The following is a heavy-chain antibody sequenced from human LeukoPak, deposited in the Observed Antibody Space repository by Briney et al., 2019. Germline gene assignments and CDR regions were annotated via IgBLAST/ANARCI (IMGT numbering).Heavy chain of an antibody. D-gene: IGHD6-13*01. Sequence: ASVKVSCKASGGTFSSYAISWVRQAPGQGLEWMGGIIPIFGTPSYAQKFQGRVTITADKSTSTAYMELSSLRSDDTAVYYCASIGTAAGIFDYWGQGTLVTVSS. CDR2: IIPIFGTP. J-gene: IGHJ4*02. V-gene: IGHV1-69*06. CDR3: ASIGTAAGIFDY. CDR1: GGTFSSYA.